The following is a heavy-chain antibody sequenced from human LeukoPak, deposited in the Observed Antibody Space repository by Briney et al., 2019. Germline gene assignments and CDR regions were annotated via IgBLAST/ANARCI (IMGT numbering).Heavy chain of an antibody. CDR2: ISYDGSNK. CDR3: AKDQERGYSFSFA. Sequence: PGGSLRLSCAASGFTFSSYGMHWVRQAPGKGLEWVAVISYDGSNKYYADSVKGRFTISRDNSKNTLYLQMNSLRAEDTAVYYCAKDQERGYSFSFAWGQGTLVTVSS. V-gene: IGHV3-30*18. J-gene: IGHJ4*02. D-gene: IGHD1-1*01. CDR1: GFTFSSYG.